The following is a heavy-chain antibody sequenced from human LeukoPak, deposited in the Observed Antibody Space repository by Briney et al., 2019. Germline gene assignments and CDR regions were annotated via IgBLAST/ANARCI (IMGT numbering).Heavy chain of an antibody. D-gene: IGHD3-22*01. V-gene: IGHV1-46*01. CDR1: GYTFTSYY. Sequence: ASVKVSCKASGYTFTSYYMHWVRQAPGQGLEWMGIINPSGGSTSYAQKFQGRVTMTRDTSTSTVYMELSSLRSEDTAVYYCATETPYYDSSGYGVYWGQGTLVTVSS. CDR2: INPSGGST. J-gene: IGHJ4*02. CDR3: ATETPYYDSSGYGVY.